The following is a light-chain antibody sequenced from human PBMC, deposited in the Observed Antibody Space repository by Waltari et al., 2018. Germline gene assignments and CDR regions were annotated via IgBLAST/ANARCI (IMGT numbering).Light chain of an antibody. CDR1: QGISKF. V-gene: IGKV1-16*01. Sequence: DIQMTQSPSSLAASVGDRVTLTFRASQGISKFLAWFRQKPGKAPESLIYGASRLQSGVPSRFSGSGSGTDFTLTISSLQPEDFASYYCQQYKTFPLTFGGGTKVEIK. J-gene: IGKJ4*01. CDR3: QQYKTFPLT. CDR2: GAS.